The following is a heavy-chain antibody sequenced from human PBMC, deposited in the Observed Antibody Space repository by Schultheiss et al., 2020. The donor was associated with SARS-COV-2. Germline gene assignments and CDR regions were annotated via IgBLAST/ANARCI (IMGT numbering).Heavy chain of an antibody. J-gene: IGHJ6*03. D-gene: IGHD3-10*01. CDR1: GYSISSGYY. Sequence: SETLSLTCAVSGYSISSGYYWVWIRQPPGKGLEWIGYIYYTGSTNYNPSLKSRVTISVDTSKNQFSLKLSSVTAADTAVYYCARAEVRGQRYYYYMDVWGKGTTVTVSS. CDR2: IYYTGST. CDR3: ARAEVRGQRYYYYMDV. V-gene: IGHV4-38-2*01.